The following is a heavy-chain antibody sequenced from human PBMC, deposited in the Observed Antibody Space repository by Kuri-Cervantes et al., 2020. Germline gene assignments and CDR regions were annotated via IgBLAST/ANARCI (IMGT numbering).Heavy chain of an antibody. CDR1: GFTFDDYA. Sequence: SLKISCAASGFTFDDYAMHWVRQAPGKGLEWVSGISWNSGSIGYADSVKGRFTISRDNAKNSLYLQMNSLRAEDTALYYCARAEVPAAIELSYYYYYMDVWGKGTTVTAP. J-gene: IGHJ6*03. D-gene: IGHD2-2*01. CDR2: ISWNSGSI. CDR3: ARAEVPAAIELSYYYYYMDV. V-gene: IGHV3-9*01.